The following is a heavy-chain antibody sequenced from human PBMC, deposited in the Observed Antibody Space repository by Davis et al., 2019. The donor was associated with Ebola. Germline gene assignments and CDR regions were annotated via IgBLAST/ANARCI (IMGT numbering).Heavy chain of an antibody. CDR3: ARVTSHYDFWSGATYYFDY. J-gene: IGHJ4*02. CDR1: GGPVSSGSYY. V-gene: IGHV4-61*01. D-gene: IGHD3-3*01. Sequence: PSETLSLTCTVSGGPVSSGSYYWSWIRQPPGKGLEWIGYIYYSGNTNYNPSLKSRVTISVDTSKNQFSLKLSSVTAADTAVYYCARVTSHYDFWSGATYYFDYWGQGTLVTVS. CDR2: IYYSGNT.